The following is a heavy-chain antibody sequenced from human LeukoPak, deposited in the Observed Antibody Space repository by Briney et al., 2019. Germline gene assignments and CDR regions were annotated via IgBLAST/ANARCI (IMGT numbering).Heavy chain of an antibody. Sequence: GASVKVSCKASGYTFTSYGISWVRQAPGQGLEWMGWISAYNGNTSYAQKFQGRVTMTRDTSTSTVYMELSSLRSEDTAVYYCARDFKVAATLEDYYYGMDVWGQGTTVTVSS. CDR2: ISAYNGNT. D-gene: IGHD2-15*01. CDR3: ARDFKVAATLEDYYYGMDV. V-gene: IGHV1-18*01. J-gene: IGHJ6*02. CDR1: GYTFTSYG.